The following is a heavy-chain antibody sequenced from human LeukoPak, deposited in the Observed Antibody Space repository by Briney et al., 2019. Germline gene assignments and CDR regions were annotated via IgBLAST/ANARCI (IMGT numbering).Heavy chain of an antibody. CDR3: ARGPYYYDSSGYYHYFDY. Sequence: SETLSLTCTVSGGSISSYYWSWIRQPPGKGLEWIGYIYYSGSTNYNPSLKSRVTISVDTSKNQFSLKLSSVTAVDTAVYYCARGPYYYDSSGYYHYFDYWGQGTLVTVSS. J-gene: IGHJ4*02. V-gene: IGHV4-59*01. CDR1: GGSISSYY. CDR2: IYYSGST. D-gene: IGHD3-22*01.